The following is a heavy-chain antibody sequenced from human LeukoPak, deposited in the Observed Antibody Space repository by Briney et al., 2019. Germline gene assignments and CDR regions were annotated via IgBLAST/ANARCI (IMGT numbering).Heavy chain of an antibody. D-gene: IGHD2-8*01. CDR1: GDSISNSDYY. CDR2: INYSGHT. V-gene: IGHV4-39*01. J-gene: IGHJ4*02. CDR3: ARADGDGVIDY. Sequence: PSETLSLTCAVSGDSISNSDYYWGWIRQSPGKGLEWITLINYSGHTFYNPSLRSRVTISVDMPKNQFSLKLSSVTAADTAVYYCARADGDGVIDYWGQGTLVTVSS.